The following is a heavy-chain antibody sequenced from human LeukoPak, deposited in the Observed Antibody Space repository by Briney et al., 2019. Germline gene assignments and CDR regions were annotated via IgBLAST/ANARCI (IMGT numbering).Heavy chain of an antibody. CDR2: ISGSGGST. V-gene: IGHV3-23*01. D-gene: IGHD3-3*01. CDR1: GFTFSSYA. J-gene: IGHJ4*02. Sequence: GGSLRLSCAASGFTFSSYAMSWVRQAPGKGLEWVSAISGSGGSTYYADSVKGRFTISRDNSKNTLYLQMNSLRAEDTAVYCCAKVPRRLEAFDYWGQGTLVTVSS. CDR3: AKVPRRLEAFDY.